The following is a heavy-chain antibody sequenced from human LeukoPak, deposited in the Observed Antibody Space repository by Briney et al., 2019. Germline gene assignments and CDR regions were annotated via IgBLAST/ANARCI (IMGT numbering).Heavy chain of an antibody. CDR1: GFTVSSNY. J-gene: IGHJ5*02. V-gene: IGHV4-4*02. D-gene: IGHD6-13*01. Sequence: PGGSLRLSCAASGFTVSSNYMSWVRQPPGKGLEWIGEIYHSGSTNYNPSLKSRVTISVDKSKNQFSLKLSSVTAADTAVYYCARRRGSSWYGFWFDPWGQGTLVTVSS. CDR3: ARRRGSSWYGFWFDP. CDR2: IYHSGST.